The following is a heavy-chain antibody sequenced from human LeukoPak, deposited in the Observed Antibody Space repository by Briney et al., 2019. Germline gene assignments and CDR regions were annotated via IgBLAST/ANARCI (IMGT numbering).Heavy chain of an antibody. CDR3: ASAPRYSSSWPNNWFDP. CDR2: IIPIFGTA. CDR1: GGTFSSYA. V-gene: IGHV1-69*13. Sequence: SVKVSCKASGGTFSSYAISWVRQAPGQGLEWMGGIIPIFGTANYAQKFQGRVTITADESTSTAYMGLSSLRSEDTAVYFCASAPRYSSSWPNNWFDPWGQGTLVTVSS. J-gene: IGHJ5*02. D-gene: IGHD6-13*01.